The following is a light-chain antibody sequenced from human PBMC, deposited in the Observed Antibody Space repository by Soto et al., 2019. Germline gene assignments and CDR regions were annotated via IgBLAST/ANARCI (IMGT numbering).Light chain of an antibody. CDR3: QQYNNWPRT. Sequence: ENVLTQSPGTLSLSPGERATLSCRANQSVSGSYLGWYQQRPGQAPRLLIHGATTRATGIPARFSGSGSGTELTITISSLQSEDFEVYYCQQYNNWPRTFGQGTKVDIK. V-gene: IGKV3-15*01. CDR2: GAT. CDR1: QSVSGSY. J-gene: IGKJ1*01.